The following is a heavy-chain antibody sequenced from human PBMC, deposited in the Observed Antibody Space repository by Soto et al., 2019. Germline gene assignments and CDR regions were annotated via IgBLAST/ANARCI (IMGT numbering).Heavy chain of an antibody. Sequence: GGSLRLSCAASGFTFSSYWMSWVRQAPGKGLEWVANIKQDGSEKYYVDSVKGRFTISRDNAKNSLYLQMNSLRAEDTAVYYCARVWGSDYGGNEGADAFDIWGQGTMVTVSS. CDR2: IKQDGSEK. D-gene: IGHD4-17*01. CDR1: GFTFSSYW. V-gene: IGHV3-7*05. J-gene: IGHJ3*02. CDR3: ARVWGSDYGGNEGADAFDI.